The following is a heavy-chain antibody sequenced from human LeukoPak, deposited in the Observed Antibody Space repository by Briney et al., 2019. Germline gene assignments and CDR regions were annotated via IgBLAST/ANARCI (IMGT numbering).Heavy chain of an antibody. CDR3: ARGPRRGYYDSSGYLVYFDY. CDR2: INHSGST. D-gene: IGHD3-22*01. CDR1: GGSFSGYY. Sequence: PSETLSLTCAVYGGSFSGYYWSWIRQPPGKGLEWIGEINHSGSTNYNPSLKSRVTISVDTSKNQFSLKLSSVTAADTAVYYCARGPRRGYYDSSGYLVYFDYWGQGTLVTASS. V-gene: IGHV4-34*01. J-gene: IGHJ4*02.